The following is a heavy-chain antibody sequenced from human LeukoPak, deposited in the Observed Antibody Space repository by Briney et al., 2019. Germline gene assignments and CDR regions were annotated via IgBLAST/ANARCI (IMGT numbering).Heavy chain of an antibody. CDR2: VCAYNGNS. CDR3: ARDRRYGISSTSYHYYGMDV. J-gene: IGHJ6*02. Sequence: ASVNVSRKASGYTFTSYGFCWVRLAPGPGMEWMGWVCAYNGNSNYAQKLQGRVTMTTDTSTSTAYMEVRSLRSDDTAVYYCARDRRYGISSTSYHYYGMDVWGQGTMVTVSS. CDR1: GYTFTSYG. V-gene: IGHV1-18*01. D-gene: IGHD6-6*01.